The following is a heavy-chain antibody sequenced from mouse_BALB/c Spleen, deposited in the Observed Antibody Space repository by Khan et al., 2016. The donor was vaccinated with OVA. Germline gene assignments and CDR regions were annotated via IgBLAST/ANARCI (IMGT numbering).Heavy chain of an antibody. CDR1: GYTFTSYY. J-gene: IGHJ3*01. Sequence: QVQLQQSGAELVKPGASVKLSCKAPGYTFTSYYMYWVKQRPGQGLEWIGDINPSNGDTYFNEKFKNKATLTVDKSSSTTYMQLSSLTSEDSAVHYWTRGGYGGFASWGQGTLVTVSA. D-gene: IGHD2-2*01. V-gene: IGHV1-53*01. CDR2: INPSNGDT. CDR3: TRGGYGGFAS.